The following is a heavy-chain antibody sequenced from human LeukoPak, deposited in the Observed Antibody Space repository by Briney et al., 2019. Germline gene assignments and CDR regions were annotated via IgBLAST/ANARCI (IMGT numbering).Heavy chain of an antibody. D-gene: IGHD3-10*01. CDR3: ARGSYYGSGSYYSWFDP. Sequence: SETLSLTCTVSGGSISSYYWSWIRQPPGKGLEWIGYIYYSGSTNYNPYLKSRVTISVDTSKNQFYLKLSSVTAAGTAVYYCARGSYYGSGSYYSWFDPWGQGTLVTVSS. J-gene: IGHJ5*02. CDR2: IYYSGST. CDR1: GGSISSYY. V-gene: IGHV4-59*01.